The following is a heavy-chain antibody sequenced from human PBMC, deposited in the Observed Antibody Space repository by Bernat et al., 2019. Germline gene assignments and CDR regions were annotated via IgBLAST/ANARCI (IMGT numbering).Heavy chain of an antibody. Sequence: EVQLVESGGGLVQPGGSLRLSRAASGFTVSSNYMTWVRQAPGKGLEWVSVIYSGGNTYYADALKGRFSVSRDNSKNTLYLQMTSLRAEDTAVYYCARVPSGYDSSHWGQGTLVTVSS. CDR1: GFTVSSNY. J-gene: IGHJ4*02. CDR2: IYSGGNT. CDR3: ARVPSGYDSSH. V-gene: IGHV3-66*01. D-gene: IGHD5-12*01.